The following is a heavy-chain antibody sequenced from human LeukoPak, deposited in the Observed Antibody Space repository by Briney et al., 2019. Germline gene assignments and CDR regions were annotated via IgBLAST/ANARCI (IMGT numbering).Heavy chain of an antibody. V-gene: IGHV7-4-1*01. CDR2: INTNTGNP. D-gene: IGHD2-2*01. CDR3: AKPGGYCSDTRCYPQY. CDR1: GYTFTSYA. J-gene: IGHJ1*01. Sequence: ASVKVSCKASGYTFTSYAMNWVRQAPGQGLEWMGWINTNTGNPTYAQGFTGRFVFSLGTSVSTAYLQIDNLKAEDTAVYYCAKPGGYCSDTRCYPQYWGQGTLVTVSS.